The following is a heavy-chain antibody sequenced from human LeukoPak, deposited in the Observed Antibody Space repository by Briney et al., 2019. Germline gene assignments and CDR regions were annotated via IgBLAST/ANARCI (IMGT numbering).Heavy chain of an antibody. CDR2: MNPNSGNT. CDR3: ARVPLDYGDYDLGGY. V-gene: IGHV1-8*01. Sequence: ASVKVSCKASGYTFTSYDINWVRQATGQGLEWMGWMNPNSGNTGYAQKFQGRVTMTRNTSISTAYMEPSSLRSEDTAVYYCARVPLDYGDYDLGGYWGQGTLVTVSP. CDR1: GYTFTSYD. D-gene: IGHD4-17*01. J-gene: IGHJ4*02.